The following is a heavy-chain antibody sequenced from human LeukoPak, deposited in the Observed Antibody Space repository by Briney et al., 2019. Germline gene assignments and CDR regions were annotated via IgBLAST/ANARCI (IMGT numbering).Heavy chain of an antibody. CDR2: MNPNSGNT. V-gene: IGHV1-8*01. CDR3: ATSAGYYDILTGYFSVGLDY. J-gene: IGHJ4*02. D-gene: IGHD3-9*01. CDR1: GYTFTSYD. Sequence: ASVKVSCKASGYTFTSYDINWVRQATGQGLEWMGWMNPNSGNTGYAQKFQGRVTMTRNTSISTAYMELSSLRSEDTAVYYCATSAGYYDILTGYFSVGLDYWGQGTLVTVSS.